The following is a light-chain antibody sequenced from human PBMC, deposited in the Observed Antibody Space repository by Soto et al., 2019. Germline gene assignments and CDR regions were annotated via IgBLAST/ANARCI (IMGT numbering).Light chain of an antibody. CDR3: QQYGTSPPLT. J-gene: IGKJ4*01. CDR2: GAS. CDR1: QSVSSNY. Sequence: EIVLTQSPGTLSLSPGERATLSCRASQSVSSNYLAWYQQKPGQAPMLLIYGASSRATGIPDRFSGSGSATDFTLTISRLEPEDFAVYYCQQYGTSPPLTFGGGTKVEIK. V-gene: IGKV3-20*01.